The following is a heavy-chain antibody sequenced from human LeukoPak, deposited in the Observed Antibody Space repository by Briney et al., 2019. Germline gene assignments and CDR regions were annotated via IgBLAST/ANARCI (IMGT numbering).Heavy chain of an antibody. D-gene: IGHD3-10*01. Sequence: PGGSLRLSCAASGFTFSSYGMHWVRQAPGKGLEWVAFIRYDGSNKYYADSVKGRFTISRDNSKNTLYLQMNSLRAEDTAVYYCAKDLAGSGRTQPLPDHWGQGTLVTVSS. CDR2: IRYDGSNK. CDR3: AKDLAGSGRTQPLPDH. CDR1: GFTFSSYG. V-gene: IGHV3-30*02. J-gene: IGHJ4*02.